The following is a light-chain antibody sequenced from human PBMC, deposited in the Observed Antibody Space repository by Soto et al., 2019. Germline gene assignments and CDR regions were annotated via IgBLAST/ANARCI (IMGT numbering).Light chain of an antibody. Sequence: EIVLTQSPGTLSLSPGERATLSCRASQSVSSSYLAWYQQKPGQAPRLLIYGTTSSATGIPDRFSGSGSGIDFTLTISRLEPADFAVYYCQQYGSSPPYPFGQGTKLEIK. J-gene: IGKJ2*01. CDR1: QSVSSSY. CDR2: GTT. V-gene: IGKV3-20*01. CDR3: QQYGSSPPYP.